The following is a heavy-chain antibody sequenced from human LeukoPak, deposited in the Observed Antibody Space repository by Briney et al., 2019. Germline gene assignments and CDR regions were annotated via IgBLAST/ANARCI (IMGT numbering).Heavy chain of an antibody. CDR3: ARHQLGYYYGMDV. Sequence: SETLSLTCTVSSGSISSYYWSWIRQPPGKGLEWIGYIIYSGSTNYNPSLKSRVTISVDTSKNQFSLKLSSVTAADTAVYYCARHQLGYYYGMDVWGQGTTVTVSS. V-gene: IGHV4-59*08. D-gene: IGHD3-16*01. J-gene: IGHJ6*02. CDR2: IIYSGST. CDR1: SGSISSYY.